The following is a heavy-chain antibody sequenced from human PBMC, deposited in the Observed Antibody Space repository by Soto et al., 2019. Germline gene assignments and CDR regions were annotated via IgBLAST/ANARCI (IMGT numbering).Heavy chain of an antibody. J-gene: IGHJ4*02. CDR3: ARSRQWLNYFDY. Sequence: PSETLSLTCTVSGGSVSSGGYYWSWIRQHPGKGLEWIGYIYYSGSTYYNPSLKSRVTISVDTSKNQFSLKLSSVTAADTAVYYCARSRQWLNYFDYWGQGTLVTVSS. CDR2: IYYSGST. CDR1: GGSVSSGGYY. D-gene: IGHD6-19*01. V-gene: IGHV4-31*03.